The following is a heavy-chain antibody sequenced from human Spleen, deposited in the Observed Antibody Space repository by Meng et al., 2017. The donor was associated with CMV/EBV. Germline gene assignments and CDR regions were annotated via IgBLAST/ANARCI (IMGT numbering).Heavy chain of an antibody. CDR1: GFTFSSYA. CDR2: ISGSGGST. V-gene: IGHV3-23*01. J-gene: IGHJ5*02. D-gene: IGHD6-19*01. CDR3: SRDLRSLTSIAVGFDP. Sequence: GESLKISCAASGFTFSSYAMSWVRQAPGKGLEWVSGISGSGGSTYYADSVKGRFTISRDNAKNSLYLQMNRLRAEDTAVYYCSRDLRSLTSIAVGFDPWGQGTLVTVSS.